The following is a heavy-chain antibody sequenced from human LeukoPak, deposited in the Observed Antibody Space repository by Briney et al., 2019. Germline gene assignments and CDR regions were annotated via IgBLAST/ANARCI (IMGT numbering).Heavy chain of an antibody. V-gene: IGHV4-34*01. Sequence: SETLSLTCAVYGGSFSGYYWSWLRQPPGKGLEWIGEINHSGSTNYNPSLKSRVTISVDTSKNQFSLKLSSVTAADTAVYYCATPRAMSGQLGYWGQGTLVTVSS. CDR1: GGSFSGYY. CDR2: INHSGST. J-gene: IGHJ4*02. D-gene: IGHD2-2*01. CDR3: ATPRAMSGQLGY.